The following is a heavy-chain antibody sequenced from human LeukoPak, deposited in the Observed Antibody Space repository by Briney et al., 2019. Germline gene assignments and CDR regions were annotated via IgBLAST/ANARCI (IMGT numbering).Heavy chain of an antibody. V-gene: IGHV3-64*01. CDR3: ARGWFPESY. CDR1: GFTFSSYA. J-gene: IGHJ4*02. Sequence: GGSLRLSCAASGFTFSSYAMHWVRQAPGKGLEYVSAISSNGGSTYYANSVKGRFTISRDNSKNTLYLQMGSLRAEDMAVYYCARGWFPESYWGQGTLVTVSS. D-gene: IGHD3-10*01. CDR2: ISSNGGST.